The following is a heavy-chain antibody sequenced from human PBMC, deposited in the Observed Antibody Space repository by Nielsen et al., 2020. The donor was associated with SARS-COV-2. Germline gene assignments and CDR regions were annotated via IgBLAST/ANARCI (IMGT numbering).Heavy chain of an antibody. Sequence: SETLSLTCTVSGCSISGYYWSWIRQPPGKGLEWIGYIYYSGSTNYNPSLKSRVTISVDTSKNQFSLKLSSVTAADTAVYYSAREFGVVPAAHAFDIWGQGTMVTVSS. CDR2: IYYSGST. D-gene: IGHD2-2*01. CDR3: AREFGVVPAAHAFDI. CDR1: GCSISGYY. J-gene: IGHJ3*02. V-gene: IGHV4-59*13.